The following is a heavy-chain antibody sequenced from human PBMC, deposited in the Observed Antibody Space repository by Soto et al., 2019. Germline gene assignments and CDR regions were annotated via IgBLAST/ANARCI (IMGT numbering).Heavy chain of an antibody. V-gene: IGHV3-7*01. J-gene: IGHJ6*02. D-gene: IGHD3-10*01. CDR1: GFTFSSYW. Sequence: EVQLVESGGGLVQPGGSLRLSCAASGFTFSSYWMSWVRQAPGKGLEWVANIKQDGSEKYYVDSVKGRFTISRDNAKNSLYLQMNSLRAEDTAVYYCARGLTVRGIFYYGMDVWGQGTTVTASS. CDR3: ARGLTVRGIFYYGMDV. CDR2: IKQDGSEK.